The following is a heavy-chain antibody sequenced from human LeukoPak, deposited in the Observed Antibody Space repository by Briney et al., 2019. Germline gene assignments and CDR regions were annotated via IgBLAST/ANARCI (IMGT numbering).Heavy chain of an antibody. CDR2: IYPLDSIT. D-gene: IGHD4-17*01. Sequence: GESLKISCQTPGYDFSTKWIGWVRQMPGKGPEWMGIIYPLDSITRYSPSFQGHVSISADTSISTAYLQWTSLKPSDTAIYSCARLAPDYADYWFDPWGQGTLVTVSS. J-gene: IGHJ5*02. V-gene: IGHV5-51*01. CDR1: GYDFSTKW. CDR3: ARLAPDYADYWFDP.